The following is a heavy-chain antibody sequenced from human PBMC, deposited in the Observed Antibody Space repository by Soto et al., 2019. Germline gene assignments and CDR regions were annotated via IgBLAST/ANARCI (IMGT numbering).Heavy chain of an antibody. D-gene: IGHD3-9*01. V-gene: IGHV4-34*01. CDR3: ARVLRYFDWSPYNWFDP. CDR2: INHSGST. CDR1: GGALSGYY. J-gene: IGHJ5*02. Sequence: VALSLTCGVYGGALSGYYCSWSRQPPGRGLEWIEEINHSGSTNYNPSLKSRVTISVDTSKNQFSLKLSSVTAADTAVYYCARVLRYFDWSPYNWFDPWGQGTLVTVSS.